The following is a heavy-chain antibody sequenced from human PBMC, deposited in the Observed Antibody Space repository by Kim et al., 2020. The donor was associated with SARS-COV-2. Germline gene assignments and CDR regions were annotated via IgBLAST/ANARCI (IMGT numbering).Heavy chain of an antibody. CDR2: IKQDGSEK. J-gene: IGHJ6*02. Sequence: GGSLRLSCAASGFTFSSYWMTWVRQAPGKGLEWVANIKQDGSEKYYVDSVKGRFTISRDNAKNSLYLQMNSLRAEDTAVYSCAREKTGRDTAYYYGMDVWGQGTTVTVSS. V-gene: IGHV3-7*01. CDR3: AREKTGRDTAYYYGMDV. D-gene: IGHD5-18*01. CDR1: GFTFSSYW.